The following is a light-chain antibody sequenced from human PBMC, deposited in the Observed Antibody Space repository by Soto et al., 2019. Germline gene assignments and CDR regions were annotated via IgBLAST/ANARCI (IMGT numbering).Light chain of an antibody. CDR3: QQYGSSPPWT. V-gene: IGKV3-20*01. J-gene: IGKJ1*01. CDR2: GAS. CDR1: QSVSSSY. Sequence: EIVLAQSPGTLSLSPGERATLSCRASQSVSSSYLAWYQHKPGQAPRLLIYGASSRATGIPDRFSGSGSGTDFTLTISRLEPEDFAVYYCQQYGSSPPWTFGQGTKVDSK.